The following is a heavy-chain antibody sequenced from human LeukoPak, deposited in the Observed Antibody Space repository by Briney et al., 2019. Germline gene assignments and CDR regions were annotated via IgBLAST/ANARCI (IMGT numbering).Heavy chain of an antibody. CDR1: GYTFTGYY. CDR3: ARDLIAAPSMWRDFDY. V-gene: IGHV1-2*02. CDR2: INPNSGGT. J-gene: IGHJ4*02. D-gene: IGHD6-13*01. Sequence: ASVKVSCKASGYTFTGYYMHWVRQAPGQGLEWMGWINPNSGGTNYAQKFQGRVTMTRDTSISTAYMELSRLRSDDTAVYYCARDLIAAPSMWRDFDYWGQGTLVTVPS.